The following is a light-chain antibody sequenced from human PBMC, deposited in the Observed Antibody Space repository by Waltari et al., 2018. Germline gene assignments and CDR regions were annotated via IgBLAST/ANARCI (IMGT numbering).Light chain of an antibody. CDR1: ESVSSN. CDR2: GAS. CDR3: QQYYHWVA. Sequence: EIVMTQSPATLSVSPGERATLPCRASESVSSNVAWYQPTPGQAPRPLIYGASTRATGVPAKFRGSGSGTDFTLTISSLQSEDFAVYYCQQYYHWVAFGGGTWVQIK. J-gene: IGKJ4*01. V-gene: IGKV3-15*01.